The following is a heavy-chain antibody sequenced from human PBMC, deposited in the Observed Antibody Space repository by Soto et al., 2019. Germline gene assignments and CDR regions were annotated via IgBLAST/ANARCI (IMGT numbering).Heavy chain of an antibody. CDR2: MFSNDEK. CDR3: ARIHPTAAAIHSYWFAP. J-gene: IGHJ5*02. D-gene: IGHD2-2*02. Sequence: QVTLKESGPVLVKPTETLTLTCTVSGFSLSNARMGVSWIRQPPGKALEWLAHMFSNDEKSYSTSLKSMHTIPTDTPKSQVVLTITNMDPVDTATYSCARIHPTAAAIHSYWFAPWGQGTLVTVSS. V-gene: IGHV2-26*01. CDR1: GFSLSNARMG.